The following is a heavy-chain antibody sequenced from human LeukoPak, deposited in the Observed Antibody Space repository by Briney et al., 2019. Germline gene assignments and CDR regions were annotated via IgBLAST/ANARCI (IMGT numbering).Heavy chain of an antibody. Sequence: GGSLRLSCAASGFTFSSYAMSWVRQAPGRGLEWVSAISGSGGSTYYADSVKGRFTISRDNSKNTLYLQMNSLRAEDTAVYYCAKGRIAVVQYNWFDPWGQGTLVTVSS. CDR1: GFTFSSYA. V-gene: IGHV3-23*01. J-gene: IGHJ5*02. CDR3: AKGRIAVVQYNWFDP. CDR2: ISGSGGST. D-gene: IGHD6-19*01.